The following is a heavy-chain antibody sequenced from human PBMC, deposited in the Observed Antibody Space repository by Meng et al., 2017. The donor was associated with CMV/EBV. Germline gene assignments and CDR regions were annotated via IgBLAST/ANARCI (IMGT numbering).Heavy chain of an antibody. V-gene: IGHV1-69*12. J-gene: IGHJ5*02. Sequence: QVQLVQSGAEVKKPXSSVKVSXKASGGTFSSYAISWVRQAPGQGLEWMGGIIPIFGTANYAQKFQGRVTITADESTSTAYMELSSLRAEDTAVYYCARGRLAGNAGWFDPWGQGTLVTVSS. CDR3: ARGRLAGNAGWFDP. CDR1: GGTFSSYA. D-gene: IGHD5-12*01. CDR2: IIPIFGTA.